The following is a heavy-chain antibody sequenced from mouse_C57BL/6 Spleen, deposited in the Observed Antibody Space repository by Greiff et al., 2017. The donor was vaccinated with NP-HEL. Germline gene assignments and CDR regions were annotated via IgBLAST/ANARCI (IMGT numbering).Heavy chain of an antibody. CDR2: IHPNSGST. Sequence: QVQLQQPGAELVKPGASVKLSCKASGYTFTSYWMHWVKQRPGQGLEWIGMIHPNSGSTNYNEKFKSKATLTVDKSSSTAYMQLSSLTSEDSAVYYCARERGITTVVALYYFDYWGQGTTLTVSS. CDR3: ARERGITTVVALYYFDY. D-gene: IGHD1-1*01. J-gene: IGHJ2*01. CDR1: GYTFTSYW. V-gene: IGHV1-64*01.